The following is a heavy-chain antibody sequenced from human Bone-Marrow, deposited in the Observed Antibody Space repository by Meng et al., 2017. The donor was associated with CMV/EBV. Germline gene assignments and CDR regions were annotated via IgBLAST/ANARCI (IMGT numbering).Heavy chain of an antibody. CDR2: IKGSSGDT. D-gene: IGHD1/OR15-1a*01. Sequence: ASVKVSYKASGYVFSDYYVHYIRQAPGQGLEWMGWIKGSSGDTNLAQKFQGRVTMTRDRSINTAYMEMSRLRSDDTAVYYCARILSNTDYYGMDVWGQGTTVTVSS. CDR3: ARILSNTDYYGMDV. J-gene: IGHJ6*02. CDR1: GYVFSDYY. V-gene: IGHV1-2*02.